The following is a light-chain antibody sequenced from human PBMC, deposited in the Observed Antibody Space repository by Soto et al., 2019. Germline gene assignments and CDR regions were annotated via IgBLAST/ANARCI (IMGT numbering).Light chain of an antibody. J-gene: IGKJ1*01. CDR2: GAS. CDR1: QSVSSN. V-gene: IGKV3-15*01. Sequence: EIVMTQSPATLSVSPGERATLSCRGSQSVSSNLDWHQQNPGQAPRLLIYGASTRATGIPARFSGSGSGREFSLTISSLQSADCAVYYCQQYNNWPRTFGHGTKVEIK. CDR3: QQYNNWPRT.